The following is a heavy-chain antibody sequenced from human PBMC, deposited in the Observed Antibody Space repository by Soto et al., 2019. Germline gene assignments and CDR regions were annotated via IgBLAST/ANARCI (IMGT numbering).Heavy chain of an antibody. CDR2: IGSDGST. V-gene: IGHV3-23*01. Sequence: GGSLRLSCAASGFPFSRHAMAWVRRAAGRGLEWVATIGSDGSTYHAESVKGRFSISRDNYGNMLHLQLNSLRVEDTGIYYCAKDPYNHRFDSWGQGTLVTVSS. D-gene: IGHD1-1*01. CDR3: AKDPYNHRFDS. CDR1: GFPFSRHA. J-gene: IGHJ4*02.